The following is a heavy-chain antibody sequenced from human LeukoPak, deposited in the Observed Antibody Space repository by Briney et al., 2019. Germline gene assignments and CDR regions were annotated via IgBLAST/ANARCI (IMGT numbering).Heavy chain of an antibody. V-gene: IGHV4-31*03. J-gene: IGHJ3*02. CDR2: IYYSGST. CDR1: GGSISSGGYY. Sequence: SETLSLTCTVSGGSISSGGYYWSRIRQHPGKGLEWIGYIYYSGSTYYNPSLKSRVTISVDTSKNQFSLKLSSVTAADTAVYYCARAVVTASDAFDIWGQGTMVTVSS. D-gene: IGHD2-21*02. CDR3: ARAVVTASDAFDI.